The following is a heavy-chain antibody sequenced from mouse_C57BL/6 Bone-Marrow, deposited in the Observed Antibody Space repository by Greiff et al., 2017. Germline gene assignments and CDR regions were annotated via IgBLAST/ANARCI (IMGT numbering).Heavy chain of an antibody. V-gene: IGHV1-80*01. D-gene: IGHD2-5*01. Sequence: QVQLQQSGAELVKPGASVKISCKASGYAFSSYWMNWVKQRPGKGLEWIGQIYPGDGDTNYNGKFKGKATLTADKSSSTAYMQLSSLTSEDSAVYVCAREGPYSNFFDYWGQGTTLTVSS. CDR1: GYAFSSYW. CDR2: IYPGDGDT. CDR3: AREGPYSNFFDY. J-gene: IGHJ2*01.